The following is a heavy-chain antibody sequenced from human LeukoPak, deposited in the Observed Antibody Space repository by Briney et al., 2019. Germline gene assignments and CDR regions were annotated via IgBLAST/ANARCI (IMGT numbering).Heavy chain of an antibody. V-gene: IGHV3-21*01. CDR1: GFTFYRKS. J-gene: IGHJ6*04. D-gene: IGHD3-10*02. CDR3: AELGITMIGGV. CDR2: ISSSGDYM. Sequence: GGSLRLSCAASGFTFYRKSMNWVRQAPGKGLEWVSFISSSGDYMYYADSLKGRFTISRDNTKNSLYLQMNSLRAEDTAVYYCAELGITMIGGVWGKGTTVTISS.